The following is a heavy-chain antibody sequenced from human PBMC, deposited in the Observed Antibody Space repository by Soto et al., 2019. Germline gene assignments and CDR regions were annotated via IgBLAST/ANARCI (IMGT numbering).Heavy chain of an antibody. D-gene: IGHD1-26*01. CDR2: ITRSGGTT. Sequence: EVQLLGSGGGLVQTGGSLRLSCEGSGFTFETYGMNWVRQAPGKGLEWLSHITRSGGTTYYADSVKGRFTISRDNSKNMGFLQMNSLRVEDTAVYYCANLVGTTKVDFWGQGTLVTVSS. CDR3: ANLVGTTKVDF. J-gene: IGHJ4*02. V-gene: IGHV3-23*01. CDR1: GFTFETYG.